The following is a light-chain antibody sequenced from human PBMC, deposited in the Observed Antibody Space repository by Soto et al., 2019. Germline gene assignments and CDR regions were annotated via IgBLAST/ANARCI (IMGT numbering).Light chain of an antibody. Sequence: QSVLTQPPSVSGVPGQRVTISCTGSSSNIGAQFDVHWYQQLPGAAPKLLIYGNINRPSGIPDRFSASKSGTSASLAISGLQAEDEADYYCQSYDSSLSGYVFGTGTKLTVL. J-gene: IGLJ1*01. CDR3: QSYDSSLSGYV. CDR1: SSNIGAQFD. V-gene: IGLV1-40*01. CDR2: GNI.